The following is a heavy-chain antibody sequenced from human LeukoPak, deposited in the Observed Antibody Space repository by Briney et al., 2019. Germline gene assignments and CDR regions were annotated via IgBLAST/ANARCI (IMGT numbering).Heavy chain of an antibody. CDR1: GFTFSSYS. CDR2: ISSSSSYI. V-gene: IGHV3-21*01. CDR3: ARVPLGWYFDY. Sequence: NSGGSLRLSCAASGFTFSSYSMNWVRKAPGKGLEWVSSISSSSSYIYYADSVKGRFTISRDNAKNSLYLQMNSLRAEDTAVYYCARVPLGWYFDYWGQGTLVTVSS. J-gene: IGHJ4*02. D-gene: IGHD6-19*01.